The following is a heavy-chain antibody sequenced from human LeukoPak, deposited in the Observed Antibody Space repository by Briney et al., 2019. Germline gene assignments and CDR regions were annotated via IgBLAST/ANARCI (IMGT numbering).Heavy chain of an antibody. CDR1: GFTFDDYA. Sequence: PGGSLRLSCAASGFTFDDYAMHWVRQAPGKGLEWVSGISWNSGSIGYADSVKGRFTISRDNAKNSLYLQMNSLRAEGTALYYCAKDHYYDSSGPLDCWGQGTLVTVSS. CDR2: ISWNSGSI. D-gene: IGHD3-22*01. J-gene: IGHJ4*02. V-gene: IGHV3-9*01. CDR3: AKDHYYDSSGPLDC.